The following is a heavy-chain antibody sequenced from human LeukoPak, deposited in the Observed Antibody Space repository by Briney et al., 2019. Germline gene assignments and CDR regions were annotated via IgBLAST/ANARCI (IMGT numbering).Heavy chain of an antibody. CDR1: GFTFSSYA. CDR2: IKQDGSEK. CDR3: ARDRYYSSGWYEGSAFDI. V-gene: IGHV3-7*01. D-gene: IGHD6-19*01. J-gene: IGHJ3*02. Sequence: GGSLRLSCAASGFTFSSYAMSWVRQAPGKGLEWVANIKQDGSEKYYVDSVKGRFTISRDNAKNSLYLQMNSLRAEDTAVYYCARDRYYSSGWYEGSAFDIWGQGTMVTVSS.